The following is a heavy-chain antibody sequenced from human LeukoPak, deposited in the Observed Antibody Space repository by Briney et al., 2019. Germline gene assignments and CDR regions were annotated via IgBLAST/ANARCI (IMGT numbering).Heavy chain of an antibody. V-gene: IGHV4-38-2*02. CDR1: GYSISTNYY. CDR3: ARAGGGYSYDY. Sequence: SETLSLTCSVSGYSISTNYYWGWIRQPPGKGLEWIGSIYHSGSAYYNPSLKSRVTISIDTSKNQMSLRVNSVTAADTAVYYCARAGGGYSYDYWGQGTLVTVSS. D-gene: IGHD5-18*01. J-gene: IGHJ4*02. CDR2: IYHSGSA.